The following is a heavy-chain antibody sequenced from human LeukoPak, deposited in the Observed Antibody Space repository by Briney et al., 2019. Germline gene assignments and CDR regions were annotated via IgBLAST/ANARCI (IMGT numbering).Heavy chain of an antibody. V-gene: IGHV3-7*01. J-gene: IGHJ4*02. CDR1: GFTFSNYW. Sequence: GGSLRLSCAASGFTFSNYWMSWVRQAPGKGLEWVANINQDGSVKYYVDSVKGRFTISRDNAKNSLYVQMNSLRVEDTAVYYCARIGYSSTSMDYWGQGTLVTVSS. D-gene: IGHD6-6*01. CDR3: ARIGYSSTSMDY. CDR2: INQDGSVK.